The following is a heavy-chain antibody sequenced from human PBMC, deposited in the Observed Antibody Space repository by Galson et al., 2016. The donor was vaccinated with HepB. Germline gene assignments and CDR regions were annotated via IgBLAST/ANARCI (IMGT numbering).Heavy chain of an antibody. J-gene: IGHJ3*02. CDR3: ARTYYYERSGYYLPFDI. Sequence: SETLSLTCAVDGGSFSGFFWSWIRQSPGKGLEWIGEINHSGTTNYNPSLEGRVTISVDTSKNQFSLKLSSVTAADTAVYFCARTYYYERSGYYLPFDIWGQGTLVTVSS. D-gene: IGHD3-22*01. CDR1: GGSFSGFF. CDR2: INHSGTT. V-gene: IGHV4-34*01.